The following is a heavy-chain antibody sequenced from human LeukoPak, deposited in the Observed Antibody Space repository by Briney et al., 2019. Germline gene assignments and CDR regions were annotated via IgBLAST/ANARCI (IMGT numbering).Heavy chain of an antibody. CDR1: GGSISTYY. D-gene: IGHD5-24*01. CDR2: SHYSGTT. V-gene: IGHV4-59*01. Sequence: SETLSLTCTVSGGSISTYYWSWIRQPPGKGLEWIGYSHYSGTTNYNPSLKSRVTISVDTSKNQFSLRLSSVAAADTAVYYCASVQGDGYSDLWGQGTMVTVSS. J-gene: IGHJ3*01. CDR3: ASVQGDGYSDL.